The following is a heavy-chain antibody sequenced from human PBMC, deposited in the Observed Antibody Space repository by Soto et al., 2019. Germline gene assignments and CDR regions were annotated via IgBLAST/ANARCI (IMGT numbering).Heavy chain of an antibody. J-gene: IGHJ5*02. Sequence: SETLSLTCNVSGGSISNYYWTWIRQSPEKALEWIGYMYYNGNINYNPSLKSRVTISIDTSKNQFSLTLKSVTAADTAVYYFASGGNWFDPWGQGVLVTVSS. V-gene: IGHV4-59*01. CDR3: ASGGNWFDP. CDR2: MYYNGNI. CDR1: GGSISNYY. D-gene: IGHD3-16*01.